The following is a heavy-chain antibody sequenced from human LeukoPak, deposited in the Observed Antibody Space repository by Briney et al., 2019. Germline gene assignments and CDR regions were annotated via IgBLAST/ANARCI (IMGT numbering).Heavy chain of an antibody. D-gene: IGHD5-18*01. CDR1: GLTFSSYE. V-gene: IGHV3-48*03. CDR3: ARSGYSYGQPFDY. J-gene: IGHJ4*02. Sequence: GGSLRLSCAASGLTFSSYEMNWVRQAPVKGLEWVSYISRSGSTRCYADSVKGRFTISRDNAKNSLYLQMNSLRAEDTAVYFCARSGYSYGQPFDYWGLGALVTVSS. CDR2: ISRSGSTR.